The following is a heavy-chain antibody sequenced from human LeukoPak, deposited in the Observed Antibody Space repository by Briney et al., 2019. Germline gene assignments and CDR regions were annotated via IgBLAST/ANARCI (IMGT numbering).Heavy chain of an antibody. D-gene: IGHD2-2*02. J-gene: IGHJ4*02. Sequence: SETLSLTCAVYGGSFSGYYWSWIRQPPGKGLEWIGEINHSGSTNYNPSLKSRVTISVDTSKNQFSLKLSSVTAADTAVYYCARGFRGSGVPAAIFRIDYWGQGTLVTVSS. CDR2: INHSGST. V-gene: IGHV4-34*01. CDR1: GGSFSGYY. CDR3: ARGFRGSGVPAAIFRIDY.